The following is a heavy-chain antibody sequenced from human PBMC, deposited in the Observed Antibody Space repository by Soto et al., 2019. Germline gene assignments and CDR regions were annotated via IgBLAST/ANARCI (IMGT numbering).Heavy chain of an antibody. CDR2: VFYDGTT. D-gene: IGHD6-19*01. CDR1: GGSISNYY. CDR3: VRYIGVTEKDWFDP. V-gene: IGHV4-59*13. Sequence: QVQLQESGPGLVKVSETLSLTCAVSGGSISNYYWTWIRQPPGKGLEWIGSVFYDGTTNYNPSLKSRVTISVGTSKNQFSLNLSSVTAADTAVYYCVRYIGVTEKDWFDPWGQGTLVTVSP. J-gene: IGHJ5*02.